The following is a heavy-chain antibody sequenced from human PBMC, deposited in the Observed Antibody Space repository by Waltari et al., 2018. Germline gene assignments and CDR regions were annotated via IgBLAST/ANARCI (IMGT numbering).Heavy chain of an antibody. CDR1: AFAITTNY. J-gene: IGHJ4*02. Sequence: EVQLVASGGGLVQPGGSLSISGAASAFAITTNYMSWVRRTPGKGLEWVAVIYAEGSTYYAESVRGRFTISRDTSKDTVYLQMSSLRPEDTGVYHCTRHWGFFDFWGQGALVTVSS. D-gene: IGHD7-27*01. V-gene: IGHV3-66*02. CDR2: IYAEGST. CDR3: TRHWGFFDF.